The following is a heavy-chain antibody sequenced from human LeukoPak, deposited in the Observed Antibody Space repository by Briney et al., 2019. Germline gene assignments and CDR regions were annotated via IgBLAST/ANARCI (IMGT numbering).Heavy chain of an antibody. CDR3: AKMGMAVAVMYNWFDP. CDR1: GFTFSTYW. D-gene: IGHD6-19*01. Sequence: GGSLRLSCVASGFTFSTYWMHWVRQAPGKGLVWVSRINRDGSSTIYADSVKGRFTISRDNAKNTVYLQMNSLRAEDTAVYYCAKMGMAVAVMYNWFDPWGQGTLVTVSS. V-gene: IGHV3-74*01. J-gene: IGHJ5*02. CDR2: INRDGSST.